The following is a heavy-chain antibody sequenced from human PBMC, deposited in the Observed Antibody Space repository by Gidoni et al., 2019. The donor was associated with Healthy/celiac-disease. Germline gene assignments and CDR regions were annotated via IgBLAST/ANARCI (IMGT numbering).Heavy chain of an antibody. D-gene: IGHD3-10*01. CDR2: ISGSGGST. J-gene: IGHJ4*02. CDR3: AKVGERRYSYFDY. Sequence: EVQLLESGGGLVQPGGSLSLSCAASGFTFSSYAMSWVRQAPGKGLEWVSAISGSGGSTYYADSVKGRFTISRDNSKNTLYLQMNSLRAEDTAVYYCAKVGERRYSYFDYWGQGTLVTVSS. V-gene: IGHV3-23*01. CDR1: GFTFSSYA.